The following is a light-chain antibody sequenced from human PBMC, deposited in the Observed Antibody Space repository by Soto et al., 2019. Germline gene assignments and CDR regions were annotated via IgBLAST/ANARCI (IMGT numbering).Light chain of an antibody. Sequence: EIVMTQSPATLSVSPGERATLSCRASQSIGSSLAWYQQKPGQAPRLLIYGASTRATGIPARFSGSGSGTEFTLTISRLQSEEFTVYYCHHYNNWPPGTFGPGTKVDIK. J-gene: IGKJ3*01. V-gene: IGKV3-15*01. CDR3: HHYNNWPPGT. CDR1: QSIGSS. CDR2: GAS.